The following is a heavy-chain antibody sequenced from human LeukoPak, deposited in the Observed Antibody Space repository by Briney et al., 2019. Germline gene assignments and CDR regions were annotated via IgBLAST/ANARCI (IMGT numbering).Heavy chain of an antibody. Sequence: SVKVSCKASGGTFSSCAISWVRQAPGQGLEWMGGIIPIFGTANYAQKFQGRVTITADESTSTAYMELSSLRSEDTAVYYCARPGIRVQNYYYYYGMDVWGQGTTVTVSS. V-gene: IGHV1-69*13. CDR1: GGTFSSCA. D-gene: IGHD1-1*01. CDR2: IIPIFGTA. J-gene: IGHJ6*02. CDR3: ARPGIRVQNYYYYYGMDV.